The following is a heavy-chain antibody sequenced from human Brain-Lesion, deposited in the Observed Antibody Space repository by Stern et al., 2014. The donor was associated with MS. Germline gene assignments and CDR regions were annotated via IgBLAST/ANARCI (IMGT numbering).Heavy chain of an antibody. CDR3: ARASGLFEY. J-gene: IGHJ4*02. Sequence: VQLLESGPGLVKPSETLSLTCTVSGGSISRSPYYWGWLRLSPGKGLEWIGRVYYSGSPFYTPSLKSLVPISVPMSPHPFSPHRASGTAADTGLYYCARASGLFEYWGQGGLVTVSS. CDR2: VYYSGSP. D-gene: IGHD3-16*01. CDR1: GGSISRSPYY. V-gene: IGHV4-39*01.